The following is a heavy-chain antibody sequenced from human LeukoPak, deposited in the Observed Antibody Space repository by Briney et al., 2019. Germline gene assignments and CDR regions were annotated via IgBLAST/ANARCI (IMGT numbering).Heavy chain of an antibody. CDR2: INPNSGGT. J-gene: IGHJ4*02. Sequence: GESLKISCKASGYTFTGYYMHWVRQAPGQGLEWMGWINPNSGGTNYAQKFQGRVTMTRDTSISTAYMELSRLRSDDTAVYYCARGRYYYDSSGPLDYWGQGTLVTVSS. CDR1: GYTFTGYY. CDR3: ARGRYYYDSSGPLDY. D-gene: IGHD3-22*01. V-gene: IGHV1-2*02.